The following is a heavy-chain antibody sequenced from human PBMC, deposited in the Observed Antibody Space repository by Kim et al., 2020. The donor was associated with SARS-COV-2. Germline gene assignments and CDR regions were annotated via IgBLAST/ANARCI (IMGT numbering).Heavy chain of an antibody. J-gene: IGHJ3*02. CDR1: GFTFSSYA. Sequence: GGSLRLSCAASGFTFSSYAMSWVRQAPGKGLEWVSVIYSGGSSTYYADSVKGRFTISRDNSKNTLYLQMNSLRAEDTAVYYCAKTIRPEHDYYDSTITDAFDIWGQGTMVTVSS. CDR2: IYSGGSST. CDR3: AKTIRPEHDYYDSTITDAFDI. D-gene: IGHD3-22*01. V-gene: IGHV3-23*03.